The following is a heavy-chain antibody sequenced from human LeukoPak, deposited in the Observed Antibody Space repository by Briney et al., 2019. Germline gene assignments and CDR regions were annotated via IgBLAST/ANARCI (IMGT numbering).Heavy chain of an antibody. J-gene: IGHJ3*02. D-gene: IGHD2-21*01. CDR1: GGTFSSYA. V-gene: IGHV1-69*05. CDR3: ARDRSPALAYCGGDCYPDAFDI. Sequence: SVKVSGKASGGTFSSYAISWVRQAPGQGLEWMGGIIPIFGTANYAQKFQGRVTITTDESTSTAYMELSSLRSEDTAVYYCARDRSPALAYCGGDCYPDAFDIWGQGTMVTVSS. CDR2: IIPIFGTA.